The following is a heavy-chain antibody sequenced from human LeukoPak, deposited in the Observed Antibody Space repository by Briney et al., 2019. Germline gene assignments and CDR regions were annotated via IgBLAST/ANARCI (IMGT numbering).Heavy chain of an antibody. D-gene: IGHD3-16*01. CDR2: INPEGTSK. Sequence: GVCVRLSCAASGFPFRRCWLQGVRQPPARGLVWVSHINPEGTSKRFADALRGRFTISRHNAKDTLYLEKDILRADDTTVYDFARQREGGDDDWGQGTMVTVSS. J-gene: IGHJ4*02. V-gene: IGHV3-74*01. CDR3: ARQREGGDDD. CDR1: GFPFRRCW.